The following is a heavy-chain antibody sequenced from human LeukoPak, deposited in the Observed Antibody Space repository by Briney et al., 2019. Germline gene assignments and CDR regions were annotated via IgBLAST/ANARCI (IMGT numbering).Heavy chain of an antibody. D-gene: IGHD3-3*01. CDR2: IYYSGDT. J-gene: IGHJ4*02. CDR1: GGSISRNY. CDR3: APRANFGVVDS. Sequence: SETLSLTCTVSGGSISRNYWSWIRQPPGKGLEWIGNIYYSGDTNYNPSLRRRVTISVDPSKIQFSLKATSGTTGDTAVVFWAPRANFGVVDSWGQGTLGTVSS. V-gene: IGHV4-59*01.